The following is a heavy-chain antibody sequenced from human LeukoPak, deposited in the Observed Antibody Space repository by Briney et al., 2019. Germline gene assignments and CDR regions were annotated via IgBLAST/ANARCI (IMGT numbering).Heavy chain of an antibody. Sequence: ASVKVSCKASGYTFTAYFIHWVRQAPGQGLERMGWINPNSGATHYEWNFQGRVTMTRDTSISTAYMELRSLRSDDTAVYYCTRPPTITTWRIFDFWGQGTLVTVSS. V-gene: IGHV1-2*02. CDR3: TRPPTITTWRIFDF. CDR1: GYTFTAYF. D-gene: IGHD4-11*01. J-gene: IGHJ4*02. CDR2: INPNSGAT.